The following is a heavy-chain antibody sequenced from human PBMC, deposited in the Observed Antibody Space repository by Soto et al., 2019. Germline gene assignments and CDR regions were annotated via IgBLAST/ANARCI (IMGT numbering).Heavy chain of an antibody. CDR1: GGTVETYA. CDR2: IIPMFDSA. Sequence: QVQLVQSGAEVKKPGSSVKVSCKASGGTVETYAISWVRQAPGQGLEWVGGIIPMFDSASHAQKFQGRVTITADTSTNVVETEMSSLRSDDTAIYCCARDPQGANYFGAGSYFDFWGQGTLVTVSS. CDR3: ARDPQGANYFGAGSYFDF. V-gene: IGHV1-69*06. J-gene: IGHJ4*02. D-gene: IGHD3-10*01.